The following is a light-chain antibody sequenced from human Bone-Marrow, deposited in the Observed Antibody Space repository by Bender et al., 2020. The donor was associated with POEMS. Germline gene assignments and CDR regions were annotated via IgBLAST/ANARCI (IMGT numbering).Light chain of an antibody. CDR2: DDF. CDR3: QVWDRSGNHEV. J-gene: IGLJ3*02. Sequence: SYVLTQPPSVSVAPGQTSTITCGGTDIVTKSVHWYQLKPGQAPVLVVYDDFDRPSGIPDRFSGSNSGTTATLNISRVEAGDEAEYCCQVWDRSGNHEVFGGGTKLTVL. V-gene: IGLV3-21*02. CDR1: DIVTKS.